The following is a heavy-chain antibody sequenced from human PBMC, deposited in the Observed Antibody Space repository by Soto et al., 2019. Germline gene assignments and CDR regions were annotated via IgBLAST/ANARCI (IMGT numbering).Heavy chain of an antibody. CDR1: GYTFSTDY. CDR2: INPSGGST. Sequence: QVQLVQSGAEVKKPGASVKVSCKASGYTFSTDYMHWVRQAPGQGYEWMGIINPSGGSTTYAQKFQGRVTMTRDTSTTTVYMELSSLKAEDTAVYYCARYDYNGYYFDYWGQGTLVTVSS. CDR3: ARYDYNGYYFDY. D-gene: IGHD4-4*01. J-gene: IGHJ4*02. V-gene: IGHV1-46*01.